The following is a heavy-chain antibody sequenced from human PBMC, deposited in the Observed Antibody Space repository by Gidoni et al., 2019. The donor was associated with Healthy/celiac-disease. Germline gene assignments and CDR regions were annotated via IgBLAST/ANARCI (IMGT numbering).Heavy chain of an antibody. CDR3: ASDTITVVTHTKFWYFDL. CDR1: GGSISSSSYY. J-gene: IGHJ2*01. CDR2: IYYSGST. V-gene: IGHV4-39*07. D-gene: IGHD2-21*02. Sequence: QLQLQESGPGLVKPSETLSLTCTVSGGSISSSSYYWGWIRQPPGKGLGWIGGIYYSGSTYYNPSLKSRVTISVDTSKNQFSLKLSSVTSADTALYYCASDTITVVTHTKFWYFDLWGRGTLVTVSS.